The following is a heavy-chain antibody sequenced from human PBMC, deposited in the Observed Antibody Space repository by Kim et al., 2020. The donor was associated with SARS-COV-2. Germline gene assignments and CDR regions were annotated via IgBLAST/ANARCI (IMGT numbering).Heavy chain of an antibody. CDR2: ISWNSGSI. D-gene: IGHD3-9*01. J-gene: IGHJ4*02. V-gene: IGHV3-9*01. CDR1: GFTFDDYA. CDR3: AKDTDYDILTTTSFDY. Sequence: GGSLRLSCAASGFTFDDYAMHWVRQAPGKGLEWVSGISWNSGSIGYADSVKGRFTISRDNAKNSLYLQMNSLRAEDTALYYGAKDTDYDILTTTSFDYWGQGSLFTVSS.